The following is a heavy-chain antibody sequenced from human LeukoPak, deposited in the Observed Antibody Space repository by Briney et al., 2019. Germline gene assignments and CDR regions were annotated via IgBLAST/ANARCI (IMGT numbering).Heavy chain of an antibody. Sequence: SETLSLTCTVSGGSISSYYWSWIRQPAGRGLEWIGRIYSSGSTNYNPSLKSRVTMSVDTSKTQSQLSLKLSSVTAADTAVYYCAREGEYGDYKHWGQGTLVTVSS. CDR2: IYSSGST. D-gene: IGHD4-17*01. J-gene: IGHJ1*01. V-gene: IGHV4-4*07. CDR1: GGSISSYY. CDR3: AREGEYGDYKH.